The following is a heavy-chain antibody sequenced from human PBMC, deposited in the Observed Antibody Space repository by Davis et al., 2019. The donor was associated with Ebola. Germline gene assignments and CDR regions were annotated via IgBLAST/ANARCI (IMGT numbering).Heavy chain of an antibody. V-gene: IGHV1-3*01. CDR3: ARDQYYDFWSGYSTYYYYGMDV. J-gene: IGHJ6*02. CDR2: INASNGNT. CDR1: GYTFTSYA. Sequence: ASVKVSCKASGYTFTSYAMHWVRQAPGQRLEWMGWINASNGNTKYSQKFQGRVTITRDTSASTAYMELSSLRSEDTAVYYCARDQYYDFWSGYSTYYYYGMDVWGQGTTVTVSS. D-gene: IGHD3-3*01.